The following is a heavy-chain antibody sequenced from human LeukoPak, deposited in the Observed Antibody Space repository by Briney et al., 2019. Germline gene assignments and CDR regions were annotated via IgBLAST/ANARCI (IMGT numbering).Heavy chain of an antibody. D-gene: IGHD3-10*02. V-gene: IGHV4-39*07. CDR3: ARDHVGVLHEGMGAFDI. CDR1: GVSISSSNSY. J-gene: IGHJ3*02. Sequence: PSETLSLTCTVSGVSISSSNSYWGWIRQPPGKGLEWIGSIYYSGNTYYNASLKSQVSISIDTSKNQFSLKLSSVTAADTAVYYCARDHVGVLHEGMGAFDIWGQGTMVTVSS. CDR2: IYYSGNT.